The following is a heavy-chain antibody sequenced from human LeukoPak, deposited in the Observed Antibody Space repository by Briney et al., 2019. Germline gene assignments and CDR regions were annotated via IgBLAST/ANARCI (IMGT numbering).Heavy chain of an antibody. D-gene: IGHD3-10*01. CDR2: INPNSDGT. CDR1: GYTFTGYY. J-gene: IGHJ5*02. Sequence: ASVKVSCKASGYTFTGYYMHWVRQAPGQGLEWMGWINPNSDGTNYAQKFQGRVTMTRDTSISTAYMELSRLRSDDTAVYYCARAFEGSVDWFDPWGQGTLVTVSS. V-gene: IGHV1-2*02. CDR3: ARAFEGSVDWFDP.